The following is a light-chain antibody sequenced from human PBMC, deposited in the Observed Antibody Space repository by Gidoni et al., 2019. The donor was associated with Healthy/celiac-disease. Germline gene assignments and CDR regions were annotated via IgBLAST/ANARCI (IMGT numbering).Light chain of an antibody. CDR1: SSNIGSNY. Sequence: QSVLPQPPSASGTPGPRVTISCSGSSSNIGSNYVYWYQQLPGTAPKLLIYSNNQRPSGVPDRFSGSKSGTSASLAISGLRSEDEADYYCAAWDDSLSGPTVFGGGTKLTVL. CDR3: AAWDDSLSGPTV. J-gene: IGLJ3*02. CDR2: SNN. V-gene: IGLV1-47*02.